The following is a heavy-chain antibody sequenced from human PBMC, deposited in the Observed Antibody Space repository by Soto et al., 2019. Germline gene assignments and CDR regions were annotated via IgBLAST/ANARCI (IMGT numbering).Heavy chain of an antibody. CDR2: IYTSGST. Sequence: SETLSLTCTVSGGSISNYYWSWIRQPAGKGLEWIGRIYTSGSTNYNPSLKSRVTMSVDTSKNQFSLKLSSVTAADTAVYYCARAWAAAGKGWFDPWGQGPLVTVSS. D-gene: IGHD6-13*01. J-gene: IGHJ5*02. CDR1: GGSISNYY. CDR3: ARAWAAAGKGWFDP. V-gene: IGHV4-4*07.